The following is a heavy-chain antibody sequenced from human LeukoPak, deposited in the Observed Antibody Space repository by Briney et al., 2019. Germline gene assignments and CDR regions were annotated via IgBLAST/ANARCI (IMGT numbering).Heavy chain of an antibody. CDR3: ASYKTYYDSSGNPFDY. CDR2: IYHNGNT. J-gene: IGHJ4*02. Sequence: PSETLSLTCTVFGYSISSAYSWGWIRQPPGKGLEWIGSIYHNGNTHYNSSLKSRVTISVDTSENQFPLKLSSVTAADTAVYYCASYKTYYDSSGNPFDYWGQGTLVTVSS. CDR1: GYSISSAYS. V-gene: IGHV4-38-2*02. D-gene: IGHD3-22*01.